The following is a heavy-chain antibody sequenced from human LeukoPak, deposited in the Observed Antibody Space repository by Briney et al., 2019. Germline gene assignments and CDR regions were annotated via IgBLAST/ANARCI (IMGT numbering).Heavy chain of an antibody. J-gene: IGHJ4*02. CDR1: GYTFTSYY. CDR3: AKAGSGYDLLDY. V-gene: IGHV1-46*01. D-gene: IGHD5-12*01. Sequence: ASVKVSCKASGYTFTSYYMHWVRQAPGQGLEWMGIINPSGGDTSYAQKFQGRLTMTRDTSTNTVYMELTSLRSEDTAVYYCAKAGSGYDLLDYWGQGTLVTVSS. CDR2: INPSGGDT.